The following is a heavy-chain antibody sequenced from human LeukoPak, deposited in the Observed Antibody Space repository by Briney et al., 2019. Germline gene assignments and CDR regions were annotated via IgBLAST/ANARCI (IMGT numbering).Heavy chain of an antibody. CDR2: ISYDEKTK. D-gene: IGHD6-13*01. CDR1: GFTFSSYG. V-gene: IGHV3-30*18. Sequence: AGGSLRLSCAASGFTFSSYGMHWVRQAPGRGLEWVAVISYDEKTKIYADSVKGRFTIARDNSDNTLYLQMNSLRAEDTAVYYCAKEYSSRWSYWHFDLWGRGTLVIVSS. J-gene: IGHJ2*01. CDR3: AKEYSSRWSYWHFDL.